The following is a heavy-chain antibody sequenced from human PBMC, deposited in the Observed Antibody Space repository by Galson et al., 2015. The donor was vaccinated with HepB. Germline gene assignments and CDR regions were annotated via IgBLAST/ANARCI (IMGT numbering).Heavy chain of an antibody. CDR2: IYPSGST. Sequence: SISDNYWSWVRQPAGKGLEWIGRIYPSGSTYYNPSLMSRVTMSADTSKNQLSLNLNSVTAADTAVYYCARDPPYSFGWYFDCWGQGTLVTVSS. CDR1: SISDNY. V-gene: IGHV4-4*07. CDR3: ARDPPYSFGWYFDC. D-gene: IGHD6-19*01. J-gene: IGHJ4*02.